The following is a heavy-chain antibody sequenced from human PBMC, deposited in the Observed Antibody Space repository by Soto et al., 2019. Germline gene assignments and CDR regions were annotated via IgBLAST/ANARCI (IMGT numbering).Heavy chain of an antibody. V-gene: IGHV3-30-3*01. CDR2: ISDDGSSK. D-gene: IGHD4-17*01. CDR3: TRADLTVTLSVFDP. Sequence: QVQLVESGGGVVQPGRSLRLSCAASGFIFSSYAMHWVRQAPGKGLEWVALISDDGSSKYYADSVKGRFTISRDNSKNTPYLQMNSLSAEDTAVYYCTRADLTVTLSVFDPWGQGTLVTVSS. J-gene: IGHJ5*02. CDR1: GFIFSSYA.